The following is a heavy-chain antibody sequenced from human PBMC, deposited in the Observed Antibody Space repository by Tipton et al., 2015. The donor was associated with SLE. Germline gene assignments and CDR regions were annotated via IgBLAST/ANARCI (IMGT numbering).Heavy chain of an antibody. D-gene: IGHD3-22*01. CDR1: GGSFSGYY. V-gene: IGHV4-34*01. CDR2: INHSGST. Sequence: TLSLTCAVYGGSFSGYYWSWIRQPPGKGLEWIGEINHSGSTNYNPSLKSRVTMSVDTSKNQFSLKLSSVTAADTAVYYCARGDVVEHAFDIWGQGTMVTVSS. CDR3: ARGDVVEHAFDI. J-gene: IGHJ3*02.